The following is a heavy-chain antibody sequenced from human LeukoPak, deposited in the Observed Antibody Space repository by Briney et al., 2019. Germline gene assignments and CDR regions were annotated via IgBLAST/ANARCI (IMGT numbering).Heavy chain of an antibody. Sequence: GGSLRLSCASSGFTFSSYGMHWVRQAPGKGLEWVSFTRFDGKNKYYADSVKGRFTISKDSSKNTLDLQMNSLRTEDTAVYYCARDRGGWPDYWGQGTLVTVSS. CDR1: GFTFSSYG. CDR3: ARDRGGWPDY. J-gene: IGHJ4*02. V-gene: IGHV3-30*02. CDR2: TRFDGKNK. D-gene: IGHD6-19*01.